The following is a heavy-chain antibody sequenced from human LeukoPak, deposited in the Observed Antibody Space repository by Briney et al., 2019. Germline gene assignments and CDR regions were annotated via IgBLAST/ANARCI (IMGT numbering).Heavy chain of an antibody. J-gene: IGHJ6*04. CDR2: INAGNGNT. CDR3: ARGTYYYGMDV. Sequence: ASVKVSCKASGHTFTSYAMHWVRQAPGQRLEWMGWINAGNGNTKYSQKFQGRVTITRDTSASTAYMELSSLRSEDTAVHYCARGTYYYGMDVWGKGTTVTVSS. CDR1: GHTFTSYA. V-gene: IGHV1-3*01.